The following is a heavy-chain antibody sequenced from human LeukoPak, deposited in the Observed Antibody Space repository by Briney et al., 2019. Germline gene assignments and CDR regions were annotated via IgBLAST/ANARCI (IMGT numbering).Heavy chain of an antibody. CDR3: AKDRAVRRWGGFGGH. CDR2: IKQDGSEK. J-gene: IGHJ4*02. Sequence: PGGSLRLSCAASGFTLSNYWMSWVRQAPGKGLEWVANIKQDGSEKYYVDSVKGRFTISRDNSKNTLYLQMNSLRAEDTAVYYCAKDRAVRRWGGFGGHWGQGTLVTVSS. D-gene: IGHD3-10*01. V-gene: IGHV3-7*03. CDR1: GFTLSNYW.